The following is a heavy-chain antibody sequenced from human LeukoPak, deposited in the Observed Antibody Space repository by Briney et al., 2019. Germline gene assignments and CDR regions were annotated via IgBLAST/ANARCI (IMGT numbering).Heavy chain of an antibody. D-gene: IGHD6-19*01. J-gene: IGHJ4*02. CDR3: ARGPYGAVAGTFGDLDY. CDR1: GYTFTSYD. Sequence: ASVKVSCKASGYTFTSYDTNWVRQATGQGLEWMGWMNPNSGNTGYAQKFQGRVTMTRNTSISTAYMELSSLRSEDTAVYYCARGPYGAVAGTFGDLDYWGQGTLVTVSS. CDR2: MNPNSGNT. V-gene: IGHV1-8*01.